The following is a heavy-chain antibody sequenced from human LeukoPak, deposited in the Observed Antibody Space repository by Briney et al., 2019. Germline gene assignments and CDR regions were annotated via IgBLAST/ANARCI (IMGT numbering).Heavy chain of an antibody. V-gene: IGHV1-46*01. CDR1: GYTFTSFY. Sequence: ASVKVSCKASGYTFTSFYMYWVRQAPGQGLEWMGIINPSGGSTNYAQKLQGRVTMTTDTSTSTAYMELRSLRSDDTAVYYCARDLGRRCSGGRCYYYNYYMDVWGKGTTVTISS. J-gene: IGHJ6*03. CDR2: INPSGGST. CDR3: ARDLGRRCSGGRCYYYNYYMDV. D-gene: IGHD2-15*01.